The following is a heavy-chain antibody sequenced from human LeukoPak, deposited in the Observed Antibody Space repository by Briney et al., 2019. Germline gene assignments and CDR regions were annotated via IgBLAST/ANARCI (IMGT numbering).Heavy chain of an antibody. D-gene: IGHD6-19*01. V-gene: IGHV5-51*01. CDR2: IYPGDSDT. Sequence: GEPLKISCKAPGYTFSRYWIGWVRQIPGKGLEWMGIIYPGDSDTTYSPSFQAQVTISADKSITTAYLQWTSLKASDTAMYYCARSSTYSSGWSGIDSWGQGTLVTVSS. J-gene: IGHJ5*01. CDR3: ARSSTYSSGWSGIDS. CDR1: GYTFSRYW.